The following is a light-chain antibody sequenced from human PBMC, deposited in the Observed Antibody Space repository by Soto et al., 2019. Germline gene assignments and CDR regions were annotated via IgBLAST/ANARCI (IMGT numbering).Light chain of an antibody. CDR2: EVT. CDR1: SSDVGGYNY. CDR3: SSYTDSSTLVV. V-gene: IGLV2-14*01. Sequence: QSALTQPASVSESPGQSITISCTGTSSDVGGYNYVSWYQQHPGKAPKLMIYEVTNRPSGVSNRFSGSKSGNTASLTISGLQAEDEVDYYCSSYTDSSTLVVFGGGTKLTVL. J-gene: IGLJ2*01.